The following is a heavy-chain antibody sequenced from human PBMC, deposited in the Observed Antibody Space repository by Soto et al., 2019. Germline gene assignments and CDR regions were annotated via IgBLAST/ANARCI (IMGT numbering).Heavy chain of an antibody. CDR1: GDSISSGGYY. CDR3: ARDYYFDHSGYYYGGDSSDI. J-gene: IGHJ4*03. CDR2: IYYSGST. Sequence: SLSLTCTVSGDSISSGGYYWSWIRQHPGKGLEWIGYIYYSGSTYYNPSLKSRLTLSVDTSKNQFSLKLASVTAADTAVYYCARDYYFDHSGYYYGGDSSDIWGKGTVVTISS. D-gene: IGHD3-22*01. V-gene: IGHV4-31*03.